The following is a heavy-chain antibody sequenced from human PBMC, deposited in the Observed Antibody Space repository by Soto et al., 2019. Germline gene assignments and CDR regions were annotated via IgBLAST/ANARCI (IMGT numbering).Heavy chain of an antibody. CDR1: GYTLSEIT. CDR2: FDPEGSDT. V-gene: IGHV1-24*01. J-gene: IGHJ4*02. Sequence: ASVKVSCKVSGYTLSEITIRCGRQAAGKGFEWMGGFDPEGSDTIYAQKFQGRVTMTSDTSTETAYMELESLTSEDTAFYYCATMGFCGPGCYSFDYWGQGTLVTVSS. CDR3: ATMGFCGPGCYSFDY. D-gene: IGHD2-21*02.